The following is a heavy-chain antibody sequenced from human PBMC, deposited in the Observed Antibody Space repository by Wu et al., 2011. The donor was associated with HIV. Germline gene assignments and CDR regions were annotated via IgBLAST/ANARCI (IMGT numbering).Heavy chain of an antibody. CDR1: GYSSTSYY. CDR2: INPSTGST. D-gene: IGHD3/OR15-3a*01. Sequence: QVQLVQSGAEVKKPGASVNVSCKASGYSSTSYYIHWVRQAPGQGLEWMGVINPSTGSTNYVQKFQGRVTMTRDTSTSTVYMELRSLRSEDTAVYYCAREEGERTPDFYYYYGMDVWGQGTTVTVSS. V-gene: IGHV1-46*01. J-gene: IGHJ6*02. CDR3: AREEGERTPDFYYYYGMDV.